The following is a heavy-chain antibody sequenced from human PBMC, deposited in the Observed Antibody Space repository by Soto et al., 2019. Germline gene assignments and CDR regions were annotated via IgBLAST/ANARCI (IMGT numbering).Heavy chain of an antibody. CDR2: ISYDGSNK. J-gene: IGHJ4*02. D-gene: IGHD3-10*01. CDR3: AKEYYYGSGSPKGFDY. CDR1: GFTFSSYG. Sequence: GGSLRLSCAASGFTFSSYGMHWVRQAPGKGLEWVAVISYDGSNKYYADSVKGRFTISRDNSKNTLYLQMNSLRAEDTAVYYCAKEYYYGSGSPKGFDYWGQGTLVTVSS. V-gene: IGHV3-30*18.